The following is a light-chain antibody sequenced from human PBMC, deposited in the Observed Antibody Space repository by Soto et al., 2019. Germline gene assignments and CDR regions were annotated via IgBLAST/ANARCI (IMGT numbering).Light chain of an antibody. Sequence: DIQMNPSPSSLSASVGDRVTITCQATQDINTYLNWFQQKPGKDPKLLIYDASDLETGVPSRFSGSGSGTDFSFTISSLQPEDIATYYCQQYHSLPLTFGGGTKVEIK. CDR2: DAS. J-gene: IGKJ4*01. CDR3: QQYHSLPLT. V-gene: IGKV1-33*01. CDR1: QDINTY.